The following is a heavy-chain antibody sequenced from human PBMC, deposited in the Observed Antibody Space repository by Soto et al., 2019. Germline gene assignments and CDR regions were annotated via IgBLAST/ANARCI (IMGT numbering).Heavy chain of an antibody. Sequence: QVKLVESGGGVAQPGRSLRLSCAASGFTCSNYGMHWVRQAPGKGLEWLGVISYDGSNQYYADSVEGRITISRDNSKNTLYLQVNSLRAEDTAVYYCAKDGNIYTSGWYAPSLDYWGQGTLVTVSS. CDR1: GFTCSNYG. CDR3: AKDGNIYTSGWYAPSLDY. D-gene: IGHD6-19*01. J-gene: IGHJ4*02. CDR2: ISYDGSNQ. V-gene: IGHV3-30*18.